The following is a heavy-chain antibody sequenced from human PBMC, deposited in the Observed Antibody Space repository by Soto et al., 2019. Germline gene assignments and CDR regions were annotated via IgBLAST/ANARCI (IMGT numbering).Heavy chain of an antibody. CDR2: SSPRGDTI. D-gene: IGHD6-19*01. V-gene: IGHV3-48*02. CDR1: GFSLANYP. CDR3: AKGPHTNVGWPYYFES. Sequence: GGSLRLSCVASGFSLANYPMNWVRQTPGKGLEWISYSSPRGDTIYYADSVEGRFTISRDNARNSLSLHMSSLRDEDSALYYCAKGPHTNVGWPYYFESWGQGVPVTVLL. J-gene: IGHJ4*02.